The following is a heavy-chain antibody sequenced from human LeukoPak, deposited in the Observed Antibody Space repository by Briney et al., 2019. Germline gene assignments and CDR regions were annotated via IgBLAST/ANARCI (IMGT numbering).Heavy chain of an antibody. V-gene: IGHV1-2*06. J-gene: IGHJ5*02. CDR1: GYTFTGYY. CDR3: ARGDKASTRANWFDP. CDR2: INPNSGGT. Sequence: SVKVSCKASGYTFTGYYMHWVRQAPGQGLEWMERINPNSGGTNYAQKFQGRVTMTRDTSISTAYMELSRLRSDDTAVYYCARGDKASTRANWFDPWGQGTLVTVSS. D-gene: IGHD2-2*01.